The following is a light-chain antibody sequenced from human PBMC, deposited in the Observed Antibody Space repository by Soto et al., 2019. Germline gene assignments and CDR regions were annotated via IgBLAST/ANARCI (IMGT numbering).Light chain of an antibody. CDR2: AAS. V-gene: IGKV1-9*01. J-gene: IGKJ4*01. Sequence: IPYTKSPYPLGGCIREKETITCRAIQGIGSYLAWYQQKPGEAPKLLIFAASTLQSGVPSRFSGSGSGTDFTLTISSLQAEDFAVYFCQHRAGWPPALTFGGGSNV. CDR1: QGIGSY. CDR3: QHRAGWPPALT.